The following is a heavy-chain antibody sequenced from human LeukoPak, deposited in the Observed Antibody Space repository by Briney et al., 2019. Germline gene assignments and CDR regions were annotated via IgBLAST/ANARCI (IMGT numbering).Heavy chain of an antibody. D-gene: IGHD2-8*01. V-gene: IGHV3-23*01. J-gene: IGHJ3*01. CDR2: FSGSGDNT. Sequence: GGSLRLSCVASGFILTNSAMTWVRQAPGKGPERVSVFSGSGDNTHYADSVKGRFTMSSDSSKNTLYLQMNSLRAEDTAIYYCAKVRTGSSVYETLATWGQGTMVTVSS. CDR1: GFILTNSA. CDR3: AKVRTGSSVYETLAT.